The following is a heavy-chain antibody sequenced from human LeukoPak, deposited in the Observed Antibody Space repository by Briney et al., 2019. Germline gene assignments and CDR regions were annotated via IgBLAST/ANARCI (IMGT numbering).Heavy chain of an antibody. V-gene: IGHV1-8*03. D-gene: IGHD2-2*02. CDR1: GYTFTSYD. Sequence: ASVKVSCKASGYTFTSYDINWVRQATGQGLGWMGWMNPNSGNTGYAQKFQGRVTITRNTSVSTAYMELSSLRSEGTAVYYCARSYQLLYHWFDPWGQGTLVTVSS. CDR3: ARSYQLLYHWFDP. J-gene: IGHJ5*02. CDR2: MNPNSGNT.